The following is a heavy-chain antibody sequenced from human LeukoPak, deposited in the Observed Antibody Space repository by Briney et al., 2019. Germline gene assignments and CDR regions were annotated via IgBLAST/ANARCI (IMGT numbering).Heavy chain of an antibody. J-gene: IGHJ4*02. CDR2: IRYDGSNK. CDR3: ATLIVVVVAATPNDY. V-gene: IGHV3-30*02. Sequence: GGSLRLSCAASGFTFSSYGMHWVRQAPGKGLEWVAFIRYDGSNKYYADSVKGRFTISRDNSKNTLYLQMNSLRAEDTAVYYCATLIVVVVAATPNDYWGQGTLVTVSS. D-gene: IGHD2-15*01. CDR1: GFTFSSYG.